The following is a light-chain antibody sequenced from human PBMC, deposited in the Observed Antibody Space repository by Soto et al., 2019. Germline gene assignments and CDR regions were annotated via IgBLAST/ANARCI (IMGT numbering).Light chain of an antibody. CDR3: QVWDSSSDHRNVV. J-gene: IGLJ2*01. V-gene: IGLV3-21*02. CDR1: NMGSKS. CDR2: DDS. Sequence: SYELTQPPSVSVAPRQTARTTCGGNNMGSKSVHWYQQKPGQAPVLVDYDDSDRPSGIPERFSGYNSGNTATLTISRVEAGDEADYYCQVWDSSSDHRNVVFGGGTKLTVL.